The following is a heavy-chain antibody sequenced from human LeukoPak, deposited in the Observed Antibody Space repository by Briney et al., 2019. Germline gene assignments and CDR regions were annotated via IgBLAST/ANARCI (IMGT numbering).Heavy chain of an antibody. J-gene: IGHJ4*02. CDR3: ASLSSWYVDY. Sequence: GGSLRLSCAASGFTLSSYRMNWVRQVPGKGLEWVSSISSSSSYIYYADSVKGRFAISRDNAKNSLYLQMNSLRAEDTAVYYCASLSSWYVDYWGQGTLVTVSS. CDR2: ISSSSSYI. D-gene: IGHD6-13*01. CDR1: GFTLSSYR. V-gene: IGHV3-21*01.